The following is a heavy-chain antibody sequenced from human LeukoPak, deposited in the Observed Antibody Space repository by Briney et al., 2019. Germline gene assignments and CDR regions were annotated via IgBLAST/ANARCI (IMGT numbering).Heavy chain of an antibody. V-gene: IGHV3-21*01. Sequence: GGSLRLSCAASGFTFSSYSMNWVRQAPGKGLEWVSSISSSSSYIYYADSVKGRFTISRDNAKNSLHLQMNSLRAEDTAVYYCARDRERLLPLDYWGQGTLVTVSS. CDR1: GFTFSSYS. D-gene: IGHD2-21*02. J-gene: IGHJ4*02. CDR3: ARDRERLLPLDY. CDR2: ISSSSSYI.